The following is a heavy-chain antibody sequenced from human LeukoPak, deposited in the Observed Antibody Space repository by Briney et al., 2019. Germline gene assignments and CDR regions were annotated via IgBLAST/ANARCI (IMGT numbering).Heavy chain of an antibody. CDR2: VSHDGNIK. CDR1: GFTFNNFA. J-gene: IGHJ3*01. D-gene: IGHD6-19*01. Sequence: GGSLRLSCAASGFTFNNFAMHWVRQAPGQGLEWVTAVSHDGNIKEYVDSVKGRFTVSRDNSKNTLYLQMNSLRVGVTAIYYCARMYSSGWYIGAFDVWGQGTMVTVSS. V-gene: IGHV3-30*04. CDR3: ARMYSSGWYIGAFDV.